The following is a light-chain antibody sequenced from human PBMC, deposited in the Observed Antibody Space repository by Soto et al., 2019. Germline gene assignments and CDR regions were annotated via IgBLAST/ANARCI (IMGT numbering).Light chain of an antibody. Sequence: QSALTQPASVSGSPGQSITISCSGTSSDVGSYNCVSWYQQHPGKAPRLMIYDVSNRPSGDSNRFSGSKSGNTASLTISGLQAEDEADYYCSSYTTSSTWVFGGGTKVTVL. V-gene: IGLV2-14*03. CDR1: SSDVGSYNC. J-gene: IGLJ3*02. CDR3: SSYTTSSTWV. CDR2: DVS.